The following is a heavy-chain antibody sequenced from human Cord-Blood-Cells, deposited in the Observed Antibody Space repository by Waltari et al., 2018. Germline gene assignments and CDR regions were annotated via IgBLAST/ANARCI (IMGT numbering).Heavy chain of an antibody. V-gene: IGHV4-34*01. CDR1: GGSFSGYS. CDR2: INHSGST. D-gene: IGHD3-10*01. J-gene: IGHJ5*02. Sequence: QVQLQQWGAGLLKPSETLSLTCAVYGGSFSGYSWSWFRQPPGKGLEWIGEINHSGSTNYNPSLKSRVTISVDTSKNQFSLKLSSVTAADTAVYYCASERGSGSYLNWFDPWGQGTLVTVSS. CDR3: ASERGSGSYLNWFDP.